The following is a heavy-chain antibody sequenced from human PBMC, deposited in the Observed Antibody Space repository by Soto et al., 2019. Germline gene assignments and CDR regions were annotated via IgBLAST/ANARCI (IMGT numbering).Heavy chain of an antibody. Sequence: QVQLVQSGAEVEKPGASVKVSCKTSGYTFTNYDIAWLRQAPGQGLEWMGWISVYNGHTNYAQNLQGRIIITTDTPPSTANMDLMSLRTDDTAVYFWARGFAVLVPAGLDPGGREPWSPSPQ. CDR3: ARGFAVLVPAGLDP. CDR1: GYTFTNYD. V-gene: IGHV1-18*01. D-gene: IGHD2-21*01. J-gene: IGHJ5*02. CDR2: ISVYNGHT.